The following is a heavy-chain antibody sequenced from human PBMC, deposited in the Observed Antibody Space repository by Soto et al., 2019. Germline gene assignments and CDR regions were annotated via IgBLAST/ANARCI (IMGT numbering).Heavy chain of an antibody. D-gene: IGHD6-13*01. V-gene: IGHV4-4*02. J-gene: IGHJ4*02. CDR2: IYQSGSA. Sequence: SETLSLTCAVSGASVSSSNWWTWVRQPPGKGLEWIAEIYQSGSANYNPSLKSRVTISLDRSKNQVSLDLSSVTAADTAVYYCASSHAGAHITAAVHWGQGTLVTVSS. CDR1: GASVSSSNW. CDR3: ASSHAGAHITAAVH.